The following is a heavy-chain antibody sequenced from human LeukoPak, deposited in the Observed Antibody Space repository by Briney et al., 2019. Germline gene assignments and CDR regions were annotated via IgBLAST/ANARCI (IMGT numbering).Heavy chain of an antibody. D-gene: IGHD2-2*01. V-gene: IGHV6-1*01. CDR2: TYYRSKWSY. J-gene: IGHJ4*02. CDR3: ARGGIGYCSTTSCYFDS. CDR1: GDSVSTNSAA. Sequence: SQTLSLTCAISGDSVSTNSAAWNCIRQSPSRGLEWLGRTYYRSKWSYDYAVSVKSRITINPDTSKNQFSLQLNSVTPEDTAVYYCARGGIGYCSTTSCYFDSWGQGTLVTVSS.